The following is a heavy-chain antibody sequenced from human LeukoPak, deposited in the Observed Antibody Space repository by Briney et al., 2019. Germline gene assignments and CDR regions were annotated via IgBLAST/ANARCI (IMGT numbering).Heavy chain of an antibody. J-gene: IGHJ4*02. D-gene: IGHD3-22*01. CDR3: ATVIDNSGSLGL. Sequence: GGSLRLSCAASGFTVSNNYMSWVRQAPGKGLEWVSVIYSGGSTYYTDSVKGRFTISRDSSKHTLYLQMNSLRAEDTAVYYCATVIDNSGSLGLWGQGTLVTVSS. V-gene: IGHV3-53*01. CDR1: GFTVSNNY. CDR2: IYSGGST.